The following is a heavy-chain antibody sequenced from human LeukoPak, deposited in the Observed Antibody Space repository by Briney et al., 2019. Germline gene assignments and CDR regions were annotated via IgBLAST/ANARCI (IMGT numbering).Heavy chain of an antibody. CDR2: IIPIFGTA. Sequence: ASVKVSCKASGGTFSSYAISWVRQAPGQGLEWMGGIIPIFGTANYAQTFQGRVTITTDESTSTAYMELSSLRSEDTAVYYCASSVFGVSLPDYWGQGTLVTVSS. V-gene: IGHV1-69*05. J-gene: IGHJ4*02. CDR3: ASSVFGVSLPDY. D-gene: IGHD3-3*02. CDR1: GGTFSSYA.